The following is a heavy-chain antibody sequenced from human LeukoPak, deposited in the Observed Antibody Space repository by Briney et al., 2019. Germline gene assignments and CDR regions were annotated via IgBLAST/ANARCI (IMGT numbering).Heavy chain of an antibody. Sequence: KPGGSLRLSCVVSGIPFSDYYMNWIRQAPGKGLEWISYISSSSSYTDYADSVKGRFTISRDNAKSALYLHLNSLRLDDTAVYYCAAGTAADFWGQGTLVTVSS. V-gene: IGHV3-11*03. CDR3: AAGTAADF. CDR1: GIPFSDYY. J-gene: IGHJ4*02. D-gene: IGHD6-13*01. CDR2: ISSSSSYT.